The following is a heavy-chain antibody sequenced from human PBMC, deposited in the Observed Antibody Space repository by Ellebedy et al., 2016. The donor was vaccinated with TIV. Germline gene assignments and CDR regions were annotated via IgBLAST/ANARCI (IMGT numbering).Heavy chain of an antibody. CDR1: GYTFTSYD. V-gene: IGHV1-69*04. D-gene: IGHD3-16*01. J-gene: IGHJ3*02. Sequence: ASVKVSCKASGYTFTSYDINWVRQAPGQGLEWMGRIIPILGIANYAQKFQGRVTITADKSTSTAYMELSSLRSEDTAVYYCAAVPHTGYGVGGNDAFDIWGQGTMVTVSS. CDR2: IIPILGIA. CDR3: AAVPHTGYGVGGNDAFDI.